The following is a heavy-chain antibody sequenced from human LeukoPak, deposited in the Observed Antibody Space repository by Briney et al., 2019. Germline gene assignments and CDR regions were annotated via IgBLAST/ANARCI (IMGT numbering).Heavy chain of an antibody. J-gene: IGHJ4*02. CDR1: GYTFNSYN. Sequence: GASVKVSCKASGYTFNSYNINWVRQAPGQGLEWMGWISAYNGNTKYADNFQGRVTMTTDTSTSTAYMELRSLRSDDTAVYYCASYLRDATSLDYWGQGTLVTVSS. CDR2: ISAYNGNT. CDR3: ASYLRDATSLDY. V-gene: IGHV1-18*01. D-gene: IGHD2-15*01.